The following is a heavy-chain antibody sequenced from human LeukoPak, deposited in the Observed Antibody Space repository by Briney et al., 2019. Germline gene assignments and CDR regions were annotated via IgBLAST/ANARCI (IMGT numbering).Heavy chain of an antibody. CDR2: MYYSGST. Sequence: SQPLSLTCTVSGGSISSGDYYWSWIRQPPGKGLEWIAYMYYSGSTYYNPSLKSRVTMSADTSKNQLSLKLSSVTAADTAVYYCARPYYYDSRIDPWGQGILVTVSS. D-gene: IGHD3-22*01. CDR3: ARPYYYDSRIDP. V-gene: IGHV4-30-4*01. CDR1: GGSISSGDYY. J-gene: IGHJ5*02.